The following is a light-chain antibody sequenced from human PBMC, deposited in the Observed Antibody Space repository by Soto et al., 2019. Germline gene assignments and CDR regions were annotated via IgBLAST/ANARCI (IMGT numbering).Light chain of an antibody. J-gene: IGKJ1*01. Sequence: EIVMTQSPATLSVSPGARATLSCRASQSVSSNLAWYQQKPGQAPRLLIYGASTRATGIPARFSGSGAGTEFTLTISSLQSEELAVDYCQQYNNWPPWTCGQGTKVEIK. CDR3: QQYNNWPPWT. V-gene: IGKV3-15*01. CDR1: QSVSSN. CDR2: GAS.